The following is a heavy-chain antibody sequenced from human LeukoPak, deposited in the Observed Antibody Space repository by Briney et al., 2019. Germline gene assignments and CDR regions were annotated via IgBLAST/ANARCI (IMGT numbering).Heavy chain of an antibody. J-gene: IGHJ4*02. D-gene: IGHD1-26*01. CDR1: GFTFSDYY. Sequence: GGSLRLSCAASGFTFSDYYMSWIRQAPGKGLEWVSYISSSGSTIYYADSVKGRFTISRDNAKNSLYLQMNSLRAEDTALYYCAKDLSLEWELPNFDYWGQGTLVTVSS. V-gene: IGHV3-11*01. CDR2: ISSSGSTI. CDR3: AKDLSLEWELPNFDY.